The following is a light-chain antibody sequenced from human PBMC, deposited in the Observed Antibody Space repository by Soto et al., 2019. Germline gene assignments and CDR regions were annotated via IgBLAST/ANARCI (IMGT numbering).Light chain of an antibody. CDR3: QHYQSGHPIT. Sequence: DIQMTQSPSTLSGSVGDRVTITCRASQTISSWLAWYQQKPGKAPKLLIYKASTLKSGVPSRFSGSGSETSFTLTISRLEPEDFALYYCQHYQSGHPITFGQGTRLEI. J-gene: IGKJ5*01. CDR2: KAS. CDR1: QTISSW. V-gene: IGKV1-5*03.